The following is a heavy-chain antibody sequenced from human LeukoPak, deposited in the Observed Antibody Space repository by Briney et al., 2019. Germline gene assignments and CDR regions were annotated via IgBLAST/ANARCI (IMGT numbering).Heavy chain of an antibody. D-gene: IGHD3-10*01. CDR1: GFTVSSNY. Sequence: GGSLRLSCAASGFTVSSNYMSWVRQAPGKGLEWVSVIYSGGSTYYADSVKGRFTISRDNSKNTLYLQMNSLRAEDTAVYYCARGNYGSGSYYVRDYWGQGTLVTVSS. V-gene: IGHV3-66*02. J-gene: IGHJ4*02. CDR3: ARGNYGSGSYYVRDY. CDR2: IYSGGST.